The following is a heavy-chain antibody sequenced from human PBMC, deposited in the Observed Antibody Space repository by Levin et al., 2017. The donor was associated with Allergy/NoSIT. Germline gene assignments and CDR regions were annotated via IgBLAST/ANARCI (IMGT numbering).Heavy chain of an antibody. CDR1: GGSFSGYY. J-gene: IGHJ6*02. Sequence: PSETLSLTCAVYGGSFSGYYWSWIRRPPGKGLEWIGEINHSGSTNYNPSLKSRVTISVDTSKNQFSLKLSSVTAADTAVYYCARGRYCSSTSCYSRYYYYGMDVWGQGTTVTVSS. CDR2: INHSGST. D-gene: IGHD2-2*01. CDR3: ARGRYCSSTSCYSRYYYYGMDV. V-gene: IGHV4-34*01.